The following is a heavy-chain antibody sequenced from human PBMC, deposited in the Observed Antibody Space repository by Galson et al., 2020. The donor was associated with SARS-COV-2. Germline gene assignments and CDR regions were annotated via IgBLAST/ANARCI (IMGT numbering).Heavy chain of an antibody. CDR1: GGSISSGDSY. CDR2: IYYNGDT. CDR3: ARTSIINFSFDY. Sequence: ETSETLSLTCTVSGGSISSGDSYWSWNRQPPGKGLEWIGYIYYNGDTYYNPSLKSRVTISVDTSKNQFSLMLSSVTAADTAVYYCARTSIINFSFDYWGQGTLGTVSS. V-gene: IGHV4-30-4*01. J-gene: IGHJ4*02. D-gene: IGHD1-20*01.